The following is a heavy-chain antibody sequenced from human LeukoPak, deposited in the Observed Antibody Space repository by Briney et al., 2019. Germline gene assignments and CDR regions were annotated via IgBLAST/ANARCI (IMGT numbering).Heavy chain of an antibody. D-gene: IGHD3-22*01. CDR1: GGSISSSSYY. V-gene: IGHV4-39*01. CDR3: ASTKACGWLSHRNAFDI. J-gene: IGHJ3*02. CDR2: IYYSGST. Sequence: SETLSLTCTVSGGSISSSSYYWGWIRQPPGKGLEWIGSIYYSGSTYYNPSLKSRVTISVDTSKNQFSLKLSSVTAADTAVYYCASTKACGWLSHRNAFDIWGQGTMVTVSS.